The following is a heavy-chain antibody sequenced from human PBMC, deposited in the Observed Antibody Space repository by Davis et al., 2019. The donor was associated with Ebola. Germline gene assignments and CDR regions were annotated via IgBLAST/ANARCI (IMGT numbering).Heavy chain of an antibody. CDR1: GDSGSIG. J-gene: IGHJ6*02. D-gene: IGHD5-18*01. CDR3: ARGWLRGGMDV. Sequence: PSETLSLTCAISGDSGSIGWNWIRQSPSRGLEWLGRTYYNSKWYIDYAVSVKSRLIINPDTSKNQFSLQLNSVTPEDTALYYCARGWLRGGMDVWGEGTTVTV. V-gene: IGHV6-1*01. CDR2: TYYNSKWYI.